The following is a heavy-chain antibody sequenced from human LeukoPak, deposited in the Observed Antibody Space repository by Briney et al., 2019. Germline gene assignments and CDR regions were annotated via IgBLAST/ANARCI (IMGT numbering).Heavy chain of an antibody. J-gene: IGHJ4*02. CDR1: CGSISNSSYY. V-gene: IGHV4-39*01. Sequence: KPSETLSLTCTVSCGSISNSSYYLGWIRRPPGKGLEWIGSIYYSGSNYYNPSLKSRVTISVDTSKNQFSLKLSSVTAADPAVYYCARFVFSVAGIAYWGQGTLVTVSS. CDR3: ARFVFSVAGIAY. D-gene: IGHD6-19*01. CDR2: IYYSGSN.